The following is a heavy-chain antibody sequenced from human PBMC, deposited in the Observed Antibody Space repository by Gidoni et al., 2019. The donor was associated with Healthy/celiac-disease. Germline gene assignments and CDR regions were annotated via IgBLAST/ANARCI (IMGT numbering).Heavy chain of an antibody. CDR1: GGSISSISYY. D-gene: IGHD2-15*01. CDR3: AREGVVVVVAARYYFDY. CDR2: IYYRGST. Sequence: QLQLQEAGPGLVKPSETLSLTCTVSGGSISSISYYWCWIRQPPGKGLEWIGSIYYRGSTSYNPSLKSRVIISVDTSKNQFSLKLSSVTAADTAVYYCAREGVVVVVAARYYFDYWGQGTLVTVSS. V-gene: IGHV4-39*07. J-gene: IGHJ4*02.